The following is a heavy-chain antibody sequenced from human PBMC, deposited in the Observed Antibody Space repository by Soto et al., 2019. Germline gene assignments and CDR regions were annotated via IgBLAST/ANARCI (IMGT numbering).Heavy chain of an antibody. V-gene: IGHV1-46*01. CDR3: ARDLYGDYDSYYFDY. J-gene: IGHJ4*02. CDR1: GYTFTSYY. D-gene: IGHD4-17*01. CDR2: INPSGGST. Sequence: QVQLVQSGAEVKKPGASVKVSCKASGYTFTSYYMHWVRQAPGQGLEWMGIINPSGGSTSYAQKFQGRVTMTRDTSTSTVYMELSSLRSEDTAVYYCARDLYGDYDSYYFDYWGQGTLVTVSS.